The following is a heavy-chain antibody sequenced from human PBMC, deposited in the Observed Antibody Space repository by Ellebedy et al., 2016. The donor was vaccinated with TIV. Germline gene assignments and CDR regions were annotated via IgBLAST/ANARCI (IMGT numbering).Heavy chain of an antibody. CDR1: GFTFSSYA. V-gene: IGHV3-23*01. Sequence: GESLKISCAASGFTFSSYAMCWVRQAPGKGLEWVSVISGIDGSTYYSDSVKGRFFISLDHSKNTVFLQLNSLRDKDTAQYFCGREGHTSGRCGAYDIWGQGTMVTVAS. D-gene: IGHD6-19*01. J-gene: IGHJ3*02. CDR2: ISGIDGST. CDR3: GREGHTSGRCGAYDI.